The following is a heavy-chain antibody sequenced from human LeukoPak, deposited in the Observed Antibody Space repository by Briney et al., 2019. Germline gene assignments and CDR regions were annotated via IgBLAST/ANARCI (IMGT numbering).Heavy chain of an antibody. J-gene: IGHJ4*02. Sequence: ASVKVSCKASGYTFTSYYMHWVRQAPGQGLEWMGIINPSGGSTSYAQKFQGRVTMTRDTSTSTVYMELSSLRSEDTAVYYCTRDQGSPSSYRWGEYFDYWGQGTLVTVSS. CDR2: INPSGGST. CDR3: TRDQGSPSSYRWGEYFDY. D-gene: IGHD2-2*02. CDR1: GYTFTSYY. V-gene: IGHV1-46*01.